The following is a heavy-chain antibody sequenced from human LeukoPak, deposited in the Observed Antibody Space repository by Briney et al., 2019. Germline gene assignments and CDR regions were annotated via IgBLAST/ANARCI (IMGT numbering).Heavy chain of an antibody. CDR1: GYTFTGYY. Sequence: SVKVSCKASGYTFTGYYMHWVRQAPGQGLEWMGGIIPIFDTTNYAQKFQGRVTITADKSTSTAYMELSSLRSEDTAFYYCARRYCTNGVCYDDRGAFDIWGQGTMVTVSS. CDR3: ARRYCTNGVCYDDRGAFDI. V-gene: IGHV1-69*06. CDR2: IIPIFDTT. D-gene: IGHD2-8*01. J-gene: IGHJ3*02.